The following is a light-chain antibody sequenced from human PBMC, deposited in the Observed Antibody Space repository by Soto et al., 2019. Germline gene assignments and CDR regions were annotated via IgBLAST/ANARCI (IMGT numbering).Light chain of an antibody. CDR2: DAS. Sequence: DIQMTQSPSTLSASVGDRVTITCRARQSISIWLAWYQQKPGKAPRLLIYDASILDSGVPSRFSGSGSGTEFTLTISSLQPDDFATYYCQQYNSYRTFGQGTRVEIK. V-gene: IGKV1-5*01. CDR3: QQYNSYRT. J-gene: IGKJ1*01. CDR1: QSISIW.